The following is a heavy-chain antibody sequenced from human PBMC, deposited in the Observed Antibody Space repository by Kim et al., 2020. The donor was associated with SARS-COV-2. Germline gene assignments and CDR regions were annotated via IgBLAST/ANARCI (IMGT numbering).Heavy chain of an antibody. J-gene: IGHJ6*02. CDR3: ANAINWNDPTWYYYYYGMDV. V-gene: IGHV3-23*01. CDR1: GFTFSSYA. Sequence: GGSLRLSCAASGFTFSSYAMSWVRQAPGKGLEWVSAISGSGGSTYYADSVKGRFTISRDNSKNTLYLQMNSLRAEDTAVYYCANAINWNDPTWYYYYYGMDVWGQGTTVTVSS. CDR2: ISGSGGST. D-gene: IGHD1-20*01.